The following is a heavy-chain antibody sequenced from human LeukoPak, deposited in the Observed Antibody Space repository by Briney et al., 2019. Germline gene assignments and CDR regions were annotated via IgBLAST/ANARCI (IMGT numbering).Heavy chain of an antibody. D-gene: IGHD2-15*01. CDR1: GFTVSSNY. J-gene: IGHJ3*02. CDR2: IYSGGST. Sequence: GGTLRLSCAASGFTVSSNYMSWVRQAPGKGLEWVSVIYSGGSTYYADSVKGRFTISRDSSKNTLYLQMNTLRAEDTAVYYCAREYSRADAFDIWGQGTLVTVSS. CDR3: AREYSRADAFDI. V-gene: IGHV3-53*01.